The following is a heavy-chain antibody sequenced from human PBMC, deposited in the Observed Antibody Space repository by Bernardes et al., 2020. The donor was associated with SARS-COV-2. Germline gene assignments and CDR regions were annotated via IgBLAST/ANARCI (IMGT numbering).Heavy chain of an antibody. CDR1: GFTFSSYW. Sequence: GGSLRLSCAASGFTFSSYWMHWVRQGPGKGLVWVSRINSDGRTTTYADSVKGRFTISRVNGKNTLYLQMNSLRAEDTALYYCVRGPSDGHGRFEYWGQGALVTVSS. J-gene: IGHJ4*02. CDR3: VRGPSDGHGRFEY. CDR2: INSDGRTT. V-gene: IGHV3-74*01.